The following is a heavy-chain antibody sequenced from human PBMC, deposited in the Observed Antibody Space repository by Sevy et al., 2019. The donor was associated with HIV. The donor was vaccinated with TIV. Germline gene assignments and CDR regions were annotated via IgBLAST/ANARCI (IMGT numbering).Heavy chain of an antibody. V-gene: IGHV1-18*01. CDR1: GYTFTSYG. D-gene: IGHD3-9*01. CDR3: AGDPHPVLRYFDWLGGYYYYGMDV. CDR2: ISAYNGNT. Sequence: ASVKVSCKASGYTFTSYGISWVRQAPGQGLEWMGWISAYNGNTNYAQKLQGRVTMTTDTSTSTAYMELRSLRSDDTAVYYWAGDPHPVLRYFDWLGGYYYYGMDVWGQGTTVTVSS. J-gene: IGHJ6*02.